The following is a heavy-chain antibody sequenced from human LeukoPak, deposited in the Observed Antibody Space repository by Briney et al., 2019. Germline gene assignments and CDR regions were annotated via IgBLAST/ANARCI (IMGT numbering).Heavy chain of an antibody. D-gene: IGHD6-19*01. CDR3: ARGPYSSGWYGFDY. V-gene: IGHV4-4*07. J-gene: IGHJ4*02. Sequence: PSETLSLTCTVSGGSISSYYWSWIRQPARKGLEWIGRIHTSGSTNFNPSLQSRVTISVDKSKNQFSLKRNSVTAADTAVYYCARGPYSSGWYGFDYWGQGTLVTVSS. CDR1: GGSISSYY. CDR2: IHTSGST.